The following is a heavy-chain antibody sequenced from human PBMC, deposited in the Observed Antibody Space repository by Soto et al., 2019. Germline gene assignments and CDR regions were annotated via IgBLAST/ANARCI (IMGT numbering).Heavy chain of an antibody. V-gene: IGHV3-23*01. CDR1: GFTFRSYG. CDR3: ARGRYCTSTNCYTDFDY. J-gene: IGHJ4*02. D-gene: IGHD2-2*02. CDR2: INDSGDT. Sequence: PGGSLRLSCAASGFTFRSYGMSWVRQAPGKGLEWVSSINDSGDTYYADSVKGRFTISRDNSKNTLYLQMNSLRADDTAVFYCARGRYCTSTNCYTDFDYWGQGTLVTVSS.